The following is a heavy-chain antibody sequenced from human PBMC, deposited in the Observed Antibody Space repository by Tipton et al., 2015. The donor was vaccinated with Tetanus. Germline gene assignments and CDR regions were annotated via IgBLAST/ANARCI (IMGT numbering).Heavy chain of an antibody. CDR3: ARDRLWFGELSHYYYYGMDV. Sequence: SLRLSCAASGFTFSSYSMNWVRQAPGKGLEWVSYISSSSSTIYYADSVKGRFTISRDNAKNSLYLQMNSLRDEDKAVYYCARDRLWFGELSHYYYYGMDVWGQGTTVTVSS. J-gene: IGHJ6*02. CDR2: ISSSSSTI. CDR1: GFTFSSYS. V-gene: IGHV3-48*02. D-gene: IGHD3-10*01.